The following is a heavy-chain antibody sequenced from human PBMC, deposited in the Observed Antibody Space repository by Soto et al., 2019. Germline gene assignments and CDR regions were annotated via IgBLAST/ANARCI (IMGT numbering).Heavy chain of an antibody. D-gene: IGHD3-22*01. J-gene: IGHJ4*02. CDR3: ARGGAYYDSSGYHLDY. Sequence: QVQLQQWGAGLLKPSETLSLTCAVYGGSFSGYYWSWIRQPPGKGLEWIGEINHSGSTNYNPSIKSRVTISVDTYKIQFSLKLSSVTAADTAVYYCARGGAYYDSSGYHLDYWGQGTLVTVSS. V-gene: IGHV4-34*01. CDR1: GGSFSGYY. CDR2: INHSGST.